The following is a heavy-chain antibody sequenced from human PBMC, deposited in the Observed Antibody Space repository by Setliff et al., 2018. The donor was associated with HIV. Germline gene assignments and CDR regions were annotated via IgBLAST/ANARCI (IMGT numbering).Heavy chain of an antibody. V-gene: IGHV4-34*01. CDR1: GGSISSYY. Sequence: LSLTCTVSGGSISSYYWNWIRQPPGKGLEWIGEINHSGSTNYNPSLKSRVTISVDTSKNQFSLKLSSVTAADTAVYYCARPHPMGGYSAFATDAFETWGQGTLVTVSS. J-gene: IGHJ3*02. D-gene: IGHD5-12*01. CDR3: ARPHPMGGYSAFATDAFET. CDR2: INHSGST.